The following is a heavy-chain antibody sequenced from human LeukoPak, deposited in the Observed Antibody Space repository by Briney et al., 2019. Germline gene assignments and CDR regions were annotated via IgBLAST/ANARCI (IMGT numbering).Heavy chain of an antibody. CDR1: GGSISSYY. CDR3: AREGWFGELLVLFDY. Sequence: PSETLSLTCTVSGGSISSYYWSWIRQPAGKGLEWIGRIYTSGSTNYNPSLKSRVTMPVDTSKNQFSLKLSSVTAADTAVYYCAREGWFGELLVLFDYWGQGTLVTVSS. D-gene: IGHD3-10*01. J-gene: IGHJ4*02. CDR2: IYTSGST. V-gene: IGHV4-4*07.